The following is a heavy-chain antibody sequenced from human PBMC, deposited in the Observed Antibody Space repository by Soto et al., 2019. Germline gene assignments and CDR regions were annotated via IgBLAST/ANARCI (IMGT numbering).Heavy chain of an antibody. V-gene: IGHV1-18*01. CDR3: GRGGDGGY. D-gene: IGHD3-16*01. J-gene: IGHJ4*02. Sequence: QVHLVQSGAEVKKPGASVKVSCQGSGYAFTTYGITWVRQAPGQGLEWMGWISAHNGNTNYAQKPQGRVTGNKDPTTSPAYMGLGSLRYDGTGVDLRGRGGDGGYWGQGALVTVSS. CDR2: ISAHNGNT. CDR1: GYAFTTYG.